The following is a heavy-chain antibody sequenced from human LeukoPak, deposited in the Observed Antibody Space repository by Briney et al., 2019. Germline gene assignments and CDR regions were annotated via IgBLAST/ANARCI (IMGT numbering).Heavy chain of an antibody. Sequence: EASETLSLTCAVYGGSFSGYYWSWIRQPPGKGLEWIGEINHSGSTNYNPSLKSRVTISVDTSKNQFSLKLSSVTAADTAVYYCASYDSSGYRFDYWGQGTLVTVS. CDR2: INHSGST. D-gene: IGHD3-22*01. V-gene: IGHV4-34*01. CDR3: ASYDSSGYRFDY. CDR1: GGSFSGYY. J-gene: IGHJ4*02.